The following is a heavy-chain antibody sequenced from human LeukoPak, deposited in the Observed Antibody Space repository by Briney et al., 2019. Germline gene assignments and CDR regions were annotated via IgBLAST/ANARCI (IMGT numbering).Heavy chain of an antibody. V-gene: IGHV3-48*04. D-gene: IGHD5-18*01. CDR1: GFSFSSYN. CDR2: IPATTGKI. J-gene: IGHJ4*02. CDR3: VRAFNGNSYGYGF. Sequence: PGGSLRLSCAASGFSFSSYNMKWVRQARGKGLEWDSYIPATTGKIYYADSVKGRFTISRDNSKNELYLQLNSLRGEDTAVYYWVRAFNGNSYGYGFWGQGTLVTVSS.